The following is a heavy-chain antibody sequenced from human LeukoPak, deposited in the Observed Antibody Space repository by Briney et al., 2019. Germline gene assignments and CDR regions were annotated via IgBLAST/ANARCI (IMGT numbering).Heavy chain of an antibody. CDR1: GYRFTSNW. Sequence: RGESLKISCKGSGYRFTSNWIGWVRQMPGKGLEWMGIIYPGDSDTRYRPSFQGQVTISADKSISTAYLQWSSLNTSGTAMYYCARYTDHYYFDYWGQGTLVTVSS. J-gene: IGHJ4*02. CDR2: IYPGDSDT. CDR3: ARYTDHYYFDY. V-gene: IGHV5-51*01. D-gene: IGHD1-1*01.